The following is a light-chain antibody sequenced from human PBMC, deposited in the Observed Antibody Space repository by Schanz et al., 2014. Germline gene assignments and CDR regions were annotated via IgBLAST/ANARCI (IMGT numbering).Light chain of an antibody. CDR3: QTWGTGIVV. Sequence: QLVLTQSPSASASLGASVKLTCTLSSGHSSYAIAWHQQQPEKGPRYLMKLNSDGSHTKGDGIPDRFSGSSSGAERYLTISSLQSEDEAEYYCQTWGTGIVVFGGGTKLIVL. V-gene: IGLV4-69*01. J-gene: IGLJ2*01. CDR1: SGHSSYA. CDR2: LNSDGSH.